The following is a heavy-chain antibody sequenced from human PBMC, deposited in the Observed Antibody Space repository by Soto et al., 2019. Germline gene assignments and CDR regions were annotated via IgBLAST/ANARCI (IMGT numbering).Heavy chain of an antibody. CDR1: RVAFSKFI. Sequence: QAQLEQSGGEVKKPGSSVKVSCKASRVAFSKFIVTWVRQAPGLGLEWVGGIIPIFGTANYAQKFQGRVTITADASTSTSYMEVNNLRSEDTAVYYCAKVRSRRPMGYYYGMDVWGQGTTVTVSS. CDR2: IIPIFGTA. CDR3: AKVRSRRPMGYYYGMDV. V-gene: IGHV1-69*01. J-gene: IGHJ6*02.